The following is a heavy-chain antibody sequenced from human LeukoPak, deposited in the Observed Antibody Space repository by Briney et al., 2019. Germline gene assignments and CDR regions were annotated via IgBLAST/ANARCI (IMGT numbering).Heavy chain of an antibody. Sequence: GGSLRLSCAASGFTFSSYGMHWVRQAPGKGLEWVAVIWYGGSNKYYADSVKGRFTISRDNSKNTLYLQMNSLRAEDTAVYYCAKDSGGSYSMDYWGQGTLVTVSS. CDR2: IWYGGSNK. J-gene: IGHJ4*02. CDR1: GFTFSSYG. CDR3: AKDSGGSYSMDY. D-gene: IGHD1-26*01. V-gene: IGHV3-30*02.